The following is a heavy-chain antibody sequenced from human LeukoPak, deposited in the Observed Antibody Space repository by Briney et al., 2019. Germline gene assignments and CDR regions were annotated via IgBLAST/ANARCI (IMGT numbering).Heavy chain of an antibody. Sequence: GGSLRLSCAASGFTFSRYSMNWVRQAPGKGLEWVSSISSSSSYIYYADSVKGRFTISRDNAKNSLYLQMNSLRAEDTAVYYCARDRSGYYSLGPDYYYYYMDVWGKGTTVTVSS. J-gene: IGHJ6*03. CDR1: GFTFSRYS. CDR2: ISSSSSYI. D-gene: IGHD3-22*01. CDR3: ARDRSGYYSLGPDYYYYYMDV. V-gene: IGHV3-21*01.